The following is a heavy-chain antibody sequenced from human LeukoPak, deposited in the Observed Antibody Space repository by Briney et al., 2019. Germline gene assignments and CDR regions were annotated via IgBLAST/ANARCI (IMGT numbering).Heavy chain of an antibody. V-gene: IGHV1-18*01. J-gene: IGHJ4*02. CDR2: ISAYNGNT. CDR3: ARDCYYDSSGSFDY. Sequence: ASVKVSCKASGYTFTSYGISWVRQAPGQGLEWMGWISAYNGNTNYAQKLQGRVTMTTDTSTSTAYMELRSLRSDDTAVYYCARDCYYDSSGSFDYWGQGTLVTVSS. D-gene: IGHD3-22*01. CDR1: GYTFTSYG.